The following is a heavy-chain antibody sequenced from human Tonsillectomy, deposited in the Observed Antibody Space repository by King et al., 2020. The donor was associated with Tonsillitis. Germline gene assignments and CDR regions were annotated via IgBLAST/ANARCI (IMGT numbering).Heavy chain of an antibody. J-gene: IGHJ6*02. CDR3: ARDENVGELVIYAMDV. D-gene: IGHD3-10*01. V-gene: IGHV3-30-3*01. CDR1: GFTFSTYA. Sequence: VQLVESGGGVVQPGRSLRLSCAASGFTFSTYAMHWVRQAPGKGLEWVAVISYDGSNKYYADSVKGRFTISRDNSKNTLYLHMNSLRAEDTAVYFCARDENVGELVIYAMDVWGQGTTVTVSS. CDR2: ISYDGSNK.